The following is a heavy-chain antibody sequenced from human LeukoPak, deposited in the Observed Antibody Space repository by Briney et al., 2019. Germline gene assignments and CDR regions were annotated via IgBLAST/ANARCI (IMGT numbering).Heavy chain of an antibody. D-gene: IGHD3-10*01. V-gene: IGHV3-74*01. CDR1: GFNFASNW. CDR2: INSGGSGT. J-gene: IGHJ4*02. Sequence: GGSLRLSCAASGFNFASNWMHWVRQTPGKGLVWVSRINSGGSGTSYADSVEGRFTISRDNSRSTLYLQMNSLRPEDTAIYYCAREGYYGSGSPPSLYFDYWGQGTLVTVSS. CDR3: AREGYYGSGSPPSLYFDY.